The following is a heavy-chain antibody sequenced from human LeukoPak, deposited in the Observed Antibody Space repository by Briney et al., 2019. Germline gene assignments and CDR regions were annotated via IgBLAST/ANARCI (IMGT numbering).Heavy chain of an antibody. Sequence: ASLKVSCKASGYTFTGYDMHWVRQAPGQGLEWMGWINPNIGGTNYAQTFQARGTMTRDTSISTAYMELSTLRSDDTAVYYCAREAYYDYVWGSYRYRYFDYWGQGTLVTVSS. J-gene: IGHJ4*02. D-gene: IGHD3-16*02. V-gene: IGHV1-2*02. CDR1: GYTFTGYD. CDR2: INPNIGGT. CDR3: AREAYYDYVWGSYRYRYFDY.